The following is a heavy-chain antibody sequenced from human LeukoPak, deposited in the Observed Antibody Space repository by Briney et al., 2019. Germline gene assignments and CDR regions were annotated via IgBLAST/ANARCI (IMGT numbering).Heavy chain of an antibody. J-gene: IGHJ5*02. D-gene: IGHD3/OR15-3a*01. CDR1: GGTFSSYA. V-gene: IGHV1-69*05. Sequence: SVKVSCKASGGTFSSYAISWVRQAPGQGLEWMGGIIPVFGTANYAQKFQGRVTMTRNTSISTAYMELSSLRSEDTAVYYCARGTGWAIFGLQRVSYWFDPWGQGTLVTVSS. CDR2: IIPVFGTA. CDR3: ARGTGWAIFGLQRVSYWFDP.